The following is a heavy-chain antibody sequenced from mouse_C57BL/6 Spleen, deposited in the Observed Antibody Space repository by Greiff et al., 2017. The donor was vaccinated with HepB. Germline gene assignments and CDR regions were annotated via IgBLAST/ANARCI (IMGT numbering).Heavy chain of an antibody. J-gene: IGHJ2*01. CDR1: GFNIKDYY. CDR3: TPFITTVVGVDY. D-gene: IGHD1-1*01. Sequence: EVQLQQSGAELVRPGASVKLSCTASGFNIKDYYMHWVKQRPEQGLEWIGRIDPEDGDTEYAPKFQGKATMTADTSSNTAYLQLSSLTSEDTAVYYCTPFITTVVGVDYWGQGTTLTVSS. CDR2: IDPEDGDT. V-gene: IGHV14-1*01.